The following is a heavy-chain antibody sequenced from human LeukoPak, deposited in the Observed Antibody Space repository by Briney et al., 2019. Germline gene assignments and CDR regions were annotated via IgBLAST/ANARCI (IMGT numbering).Heavy chain of an antibody. CDR1: GFSLSTSGVG. CDR3: AHTTPGYSSSWADAFDI. J-gene: IGHJ3*02. Sequence: SGPTLVNPTQTLTLTCTFSGFSLSTSGVGVGWIRQPPGKALEWLALIYWDADKRYSPSLKSRLTITKDTSKNQVVLTMTTMDPVDTAPYSCAHTTPGYSSSWADAFDIWGQGTMVTVSS. D-gene: IGHD6-13*01. V-gene: IGHV2-5*02. CDR2: IYWDADK.